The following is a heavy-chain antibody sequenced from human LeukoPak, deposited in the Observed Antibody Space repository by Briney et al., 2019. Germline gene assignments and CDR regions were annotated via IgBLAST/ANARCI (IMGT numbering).Heavy chain of an antibody. CDR1: GGSVSSGSYY. CDR2: IYYSAST. V-gene: IGHV4-61*01. Sequence: SETLSLTCTVSGGSVSSGSYYWSWIRQPPGKGLEWIGYIYYSASTNYNLSLKSRVTISVDTSNNQFSLKLSSVTAADTAVYYCARGSRGYSYGWGQGTLVTVSS. J-gene: IGHJ4*02. D-gene: IGHD5-18*01. CDR3: ARGSRGYSYG.